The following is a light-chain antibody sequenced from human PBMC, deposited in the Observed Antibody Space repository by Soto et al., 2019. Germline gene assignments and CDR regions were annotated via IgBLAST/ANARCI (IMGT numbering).Light chain of an antibody. V-gene: IGKV2-30*01. CDR1: QSLVYSDGNAY. Sequence: EVVMTQSPLSLPVTLGQPASISCRSSQSLVYSDGNAYLIWFQQRPGQSTRRLIFKVSNRDSGVPGRFSGSGAGSDFTLKISRVEAEDVGVYYCMPGSFWPWTFGQGTKVDIK. J-gene: IGKJ1*01. CDR2: KVS. CDR3: MPGSFWPWT.